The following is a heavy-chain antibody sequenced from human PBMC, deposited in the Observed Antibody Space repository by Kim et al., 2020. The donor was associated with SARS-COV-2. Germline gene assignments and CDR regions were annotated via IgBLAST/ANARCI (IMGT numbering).Heavy chain of an antibody. CDR3: ARVPLGDDTYFDF. J-gene: IGHJ4*02. Sequence: YADSVQGRLTISRNNFKNKLYLQMNSLRAEDTAVYHCARVPLGDDTYFDFWGQGTLVTVSS. D-gene: IGHD3-16*01. V-gene: IGHV3-23*01.